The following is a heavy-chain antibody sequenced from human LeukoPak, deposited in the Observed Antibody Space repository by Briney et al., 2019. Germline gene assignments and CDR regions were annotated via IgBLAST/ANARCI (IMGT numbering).Heavy chain of an antibody. CDR1: GFTFRDYY. Sequence: PGGSLRLSCGASGFTFRDYYMSWIRQAPGKGLEWVSYVSSSSRNTNYADSVKGRFTISRDNAKNSLYLHMNSLRAEDTAVYYCAASAGYRFDIWGQGTMVTVSS. CDR2: VSSSSRNT. V-gene: IGHV3-11*03. J-gene: IGHJ3*02. D-gene: IGHD6-13*01. CDR3: AASAGYRFDI.